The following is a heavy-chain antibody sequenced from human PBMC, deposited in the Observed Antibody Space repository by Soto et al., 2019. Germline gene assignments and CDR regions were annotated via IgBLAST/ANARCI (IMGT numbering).Heavy chain of an antibody. CDR3: XXXXXXDSSGEGPXXDY. J-gene: IGHJ4*02. V-gene: IGHV1-69*01. CDR1: GGTFSSYA. CDR2: IIPIFGTA. Sequence: QVQLVQSGAEVKKPGSSVKVSCKASGGTFSSYAISWVRQAPGQGLEWMGGIIPIFGTANYARKFQGRVTITADESTSTAYMELSSLRSXXTXXXXXXXXXXXDSSGEGPXXDYWGXXTL. D-gene: IGHD3-22*01.